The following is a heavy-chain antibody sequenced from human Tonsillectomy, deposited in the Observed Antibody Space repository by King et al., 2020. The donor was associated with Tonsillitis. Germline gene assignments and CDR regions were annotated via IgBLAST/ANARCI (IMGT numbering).Heavy chain of an antibody. D-gene: IGHD3-3*01. Sequence: VQLQQWGAGLLKPSETLSLTCAVSGGSFSGYYWSWIRQPPGKGLEWIGEINHSGSTNYNPSLKSRVTISVDTSKNQFSLKLSSVTAADTAVYYCARDDYYDFYPKYNWFDPWGQGTLVTVSS. V-gene: IGHV4-34*01. CDR2: INHSGST. CDR3: ARDDYYDFYPKYNWFDP. CDR1: GGSFSGYY. J-gene: IGHJ5*02.